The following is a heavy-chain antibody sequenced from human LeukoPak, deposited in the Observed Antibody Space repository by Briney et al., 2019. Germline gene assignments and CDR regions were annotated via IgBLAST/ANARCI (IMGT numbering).Heavy chain of an antibody. Sequence: GGSLRLSCAASGFTFSSYAMSWVRQAPGKGLEWVSAISGSGGSTYYADSVKGRFTITRDNAKNSLYLQMNSLRAEDTAVYYCARVYGSGSYMGVDYWGQGTLVTVSS. V-gene: IGHV3-23*01. J-gene: IGHJ4*02. CDR3: ARVYGSGSYMGVDY. CDR1: GFTFSSYA. CDR2: ISGSGGST. D-gene: IGHD3-10*01.